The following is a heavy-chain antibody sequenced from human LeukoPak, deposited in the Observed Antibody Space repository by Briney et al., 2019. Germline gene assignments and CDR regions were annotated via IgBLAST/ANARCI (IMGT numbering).Heavy chain of an antibody. CDR1: GYTFTSNY. CDR2: INPNSGGT. J-gene: IGHJ4*02. Sequence: ASVKVSCKAFGYTFTSNYMHWVRQAPGQGPEWMGWINPNSGGTNSAQKFQGRVTMTRDTSISTAYMELSTLRSDDTAVYYCATNQYGDYTLGDYWGQGTLVSVSS. D-gene: IGHD4-17*01. CDR3: ATNQYGDYTLGDY. V-gene: IGHV1-2*02.